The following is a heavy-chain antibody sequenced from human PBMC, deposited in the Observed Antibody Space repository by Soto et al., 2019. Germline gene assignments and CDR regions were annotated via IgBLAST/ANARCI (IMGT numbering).Heavy chain of an antibody. D-gene: IGHD5-12*01. CDR2: IWYDGSKK. CDR1: GFTFSSHA. CDR3: ARDPGYSGFEFDY. V-gene: IGHV3-33*01. J-gene: IGHJ4*02. Sequence: QVQLVESGGGVVQPGRSLRLSCAASGFTFSSHAMHWVRQAPGKGLEWVAVIWYDGSKKYYADSVKGRFTVARDDSKNTLYLQMNSLRVDDTAVYYCARDPGYSGFEFDYWGQGTRVTVSS.